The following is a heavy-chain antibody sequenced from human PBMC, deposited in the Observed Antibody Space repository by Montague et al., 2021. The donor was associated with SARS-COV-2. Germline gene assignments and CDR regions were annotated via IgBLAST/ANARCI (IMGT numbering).Heavy chain of an antibody. D-gene: IGHD6-19*01. V-gene: IGHV3-48*03. CDR2: MSSSGSTI. CDR1: GFTFSSYE. CDR3: AREGRGEQWLVRAFDI. Sequence: LRLSCAASGFTFSSYEMNWVRQAPGKGLEWVSNMSSSGSTIYYADSVKGRFTISRDNAKNSLYLQMNSLRAEDTAVYYCAREGRGEQWLVRAFDIWGQGTMVTVSS. J-gene: IGHJ3*02.